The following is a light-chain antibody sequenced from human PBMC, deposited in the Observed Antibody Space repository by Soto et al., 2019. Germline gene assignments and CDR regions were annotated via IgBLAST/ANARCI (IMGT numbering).Light chain of an antibody. CDR2: DAF. CDR3: QQTYRPPFT. V-gene: IGKV1-39*01. Sequence: DIQMTQSPSSLSASVGDRVTITCRASQTISRVLTWYQQKPGKAPKLLIYDAFTLQSGVPSRFSGSGSGTDFTLTIDSLQHEDFARYYCQQTYRPPFTFGPGTKVDIK. CDR1: QTISRV. J-gene: IGKJ3*01.